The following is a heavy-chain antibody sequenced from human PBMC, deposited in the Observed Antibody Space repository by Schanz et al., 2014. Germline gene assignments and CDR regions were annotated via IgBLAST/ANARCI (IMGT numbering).Heavy chain of an antibody. V-gene: IGHV3-53*01. J-gene: IGHJ6*02. D-gene: IGHD1-7*01. CDR3: ASLIGTTSAHFYGMDV. Sequence: EMQLVESGGGLIQPGGSLRLSCAASGFTVTSCYMSWVRQAPGKGLEWVSVIYSGDNTYYADSVKGRFTISRDNSKNTVYLQMNSLRAEDTAVYFCASLIGTTSAHFYGMDVWGQGTTVTVSS. CDR1: GFTVTSCY. CDR2: IYSGDNT.